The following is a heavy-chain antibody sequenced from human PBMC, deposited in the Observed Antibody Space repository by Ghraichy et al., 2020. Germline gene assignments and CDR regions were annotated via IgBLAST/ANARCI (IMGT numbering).Heavy chain of an antibody. CDR3: AKDPVAGVSEAEYFQH. Sequence: GGSLRLSCAASGFTFSSYGMHWVRQAPGKGLEWVAVISYDGSNKYYADSVKGRFTISRDNSKNTLYLQMNSLRAEDTAVYYCAKDPVAGVSEAEYFQHWGQGTLVTVSS. CDR1: GFTFSSYG. V-gene: IGHV3-30*18. J-gene: IGHJ1*01. D-gene: IGHD6-19*01. CDR2: ISYDGSNK.